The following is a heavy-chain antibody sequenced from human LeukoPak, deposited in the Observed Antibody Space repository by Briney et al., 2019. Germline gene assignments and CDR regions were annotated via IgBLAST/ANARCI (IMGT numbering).Heavy chain of an antibody. V-gene: IGHV3-66*01. D-gene: IGHD3-10*01. Sequence: GSLRLSCAASGFPVSSNYMSWVRHAPGRGLEWVSVIYSGGSTYYADSVKGRFTISRDNSKNTLFLQMNSLRAGDTAVYYCARGTVTMVDYWGQGILVTVSS. J-gene: IGHJ4*02. CDR1: GFPVSSNY. CDR2: IYSGGST. CDR3: ARGTVTMVDY.